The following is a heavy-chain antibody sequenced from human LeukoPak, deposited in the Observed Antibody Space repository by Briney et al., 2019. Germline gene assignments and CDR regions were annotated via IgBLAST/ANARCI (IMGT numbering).Heavy chain of an antibody. CDR1: GLIVSNSY. CDR3: AKVSGGQYYYYGMDV. D-gene: IGHD1-26*01. Sequence: GGSLRLSCAVSGLIVSNSYMTWVRQAPGKGLEWVSLIHSAGTAYYTDSVKGRFTISRDNSKNTLYLQMNSLRVEDTAVYYCAKVSGGQYYYYGMDVWGQGTTVTVSS. CDR2: IHSAGTA. J-gene: IGHJ6*02. V-gene: IGHV3-53*01.